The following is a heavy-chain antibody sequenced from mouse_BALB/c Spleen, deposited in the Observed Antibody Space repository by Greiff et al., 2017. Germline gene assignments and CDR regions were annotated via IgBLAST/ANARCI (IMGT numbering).Heavy chain of an antibody. V-gene: IGHV5-6-5*01. CDR1: GFTFSSYA. CDR3: ARVTTVVYFDD. CDR2: ISSGGST. J-gene: IGHJ2*01. Sequence: EVMLVESGGGLVKPGGSLKLSCAASGFTFSSYAMSWVRQTPEKRLEWVASISSGGSTYYPDSVKGRFTISRDNARNILYLQMSSLRSEDTAMYYCARVTTVVYFDDWGQGTTLTVSS. D-gene: IGHD1-1*01.